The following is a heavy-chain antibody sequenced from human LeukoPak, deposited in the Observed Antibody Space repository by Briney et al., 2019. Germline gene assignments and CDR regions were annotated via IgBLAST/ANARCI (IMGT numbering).Heavy chain of an antibody. CDR3: AKDGSGEGQFDY. D-gene: IGHD2-15*01. CDR1: GFTFSSYA. V-gene: IGHV3-23*01. CDR2: ISGSGGST. J-gene: IGHJ4*02. Sequence: PGGSLRLSCAASGFTFSSYAMSWVRQAPGKGLEWVSGISGSGGSTYYADSVKGRFTISRDISKNTLYLQMNSLRAEDTAVYYCAKDGSGEGQFDYWGQGTLVTVSS.